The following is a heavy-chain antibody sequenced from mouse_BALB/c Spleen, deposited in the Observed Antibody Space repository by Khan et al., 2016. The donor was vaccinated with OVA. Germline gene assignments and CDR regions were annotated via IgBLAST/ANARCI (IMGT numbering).Heavy chain of an antibody. CDR1: GFTFSTYG. CDR3: ARLAYFYDSEGFAY. Sequence: EVQLQESGGDVVKPGGSLKPSCAASGFTFSTYGMSWVRQTPDKRLEWVATVSTGGHYTYYPDTVKGRFTISRDNAKDTLYLQMSSLKSEDTAMFYCARLAYFYDSEGFAYWGQGTLVTGSA. V-gene: IGHV5-6*01. J-gene: IGHJ3*01. D-gene: IGHD1-1*01. CDR2: VSTGGHYT.